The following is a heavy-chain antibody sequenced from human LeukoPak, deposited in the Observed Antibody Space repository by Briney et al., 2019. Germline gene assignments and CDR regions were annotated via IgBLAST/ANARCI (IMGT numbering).Heavy chain of an antibody. CDR1: GGSISISSNY. CDR3: ARDTNLRDSFDI. CDR2: VSYSGKT. V-gene: IGHV4-61*01. Sequence: SETLSLTCTVSGGSISISSNYWSWIRQSPGKGLEWIGYVSYSGKTDYSPSLRSRVSMSVDTSKNQFSLKVTSVTAADTAVYYCARDTNLRDSFDIWGQGTMVTVSS. D-gene: IGHD2-8*01. J-gene: IGHJ3*02.